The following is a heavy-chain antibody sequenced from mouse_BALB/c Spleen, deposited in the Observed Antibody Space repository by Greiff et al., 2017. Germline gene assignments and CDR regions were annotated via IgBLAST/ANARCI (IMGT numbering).Heavy chain of an antibody. CDR2: IYPYNGGT. CDR3: ARSPTNYYGSSYVS. J-gene: IGHJ2*01. D-gene: IGHD1-1*01. Sequence: EVQLQQSGPELVKPGASVKISCKASGYTFTDYNMHWVKQSHGKSLEWIGYIYPYNGGTGYNQKFKSKATLTVDNSSSTAYMELRSLTSEDSAVYYCARSPTNYYGSSYVSWGQGTTLTVSS. CDR1: GYTFTDYN. V-gene: IGHV1S29*02.